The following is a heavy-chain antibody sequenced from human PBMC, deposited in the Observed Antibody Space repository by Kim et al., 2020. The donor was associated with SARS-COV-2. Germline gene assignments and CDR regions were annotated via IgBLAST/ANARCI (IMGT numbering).Heavy chain of an antibody. J-gene: IGHJ6*02. Sequence: GSNKYHADAVKGRFTISRDKSKNTLYLQMNSLRAEDTAVYYCARGRSMDVWGQGTTVTVSS. V-gene: IGHV3-30*02. CDR3: ARGRSMDV. CDR2: GSNK.